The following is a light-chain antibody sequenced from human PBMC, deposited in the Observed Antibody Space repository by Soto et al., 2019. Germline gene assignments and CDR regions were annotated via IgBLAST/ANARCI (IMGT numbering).Light chain of an antibody. Sequence: EIVLTPSPGTLPLSPVERATLSCRASQSVSSSYLAWYQQKPGQAPRLLIYGASSRATGIPDRFSGSGSGTEFTLTISSLRSEDSAIYYCQQYFEVPPMTFGQGTKVDIK. V-gene: IGKV3-20*01. CDR1: QSVSSSY. CDR3: QQYFEVPPMT. CDR2: GAS. J-gene: IGKJ1*01.